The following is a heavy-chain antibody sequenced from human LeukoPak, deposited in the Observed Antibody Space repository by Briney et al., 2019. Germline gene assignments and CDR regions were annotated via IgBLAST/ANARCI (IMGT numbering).Heavy chain of an antibody. D-gene: IGHD3-9*01. CDR3: ARDILTGSQSRFQH. CDR2: ISSSSSTI. Sequence: GGSLRLSCAASGFTFSSYSMNWVRQASGKGLEWVSYISSSSSTIYYADSVKGRFTISRDNARNSLYLQMTSLRAEDTAVYYCARDILTGSQSRFQHWGQGTLVTVSS. J-gene: IGHJ1*01. CDR1: GFTFSSYS. V-gene: IGHV3-48*04.